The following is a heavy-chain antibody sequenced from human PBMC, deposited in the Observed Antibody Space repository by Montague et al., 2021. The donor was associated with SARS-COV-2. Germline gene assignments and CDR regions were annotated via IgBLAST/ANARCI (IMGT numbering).Heavy chain of an antibody. CDR1: GGSFSDYY. J-gene: IGHJ3*02. D-gene: IGHD3-3*01. CDR3: ARGQVTVFGVLIMLPAAGPLDS. CDR2: VDHRGSS. Sequence: SETLSLTCAVYGGSFSDYYWTWVRQAPGKGLEWIGEVDHRGSSSYNPSLQSRLTILVDRSKNQFSLRLTSVTAADTAVYYCARGQVTVFGVLIMLPAAGPLDSWGLGTKVTVSS. V-gene: IGHV4-34*01.